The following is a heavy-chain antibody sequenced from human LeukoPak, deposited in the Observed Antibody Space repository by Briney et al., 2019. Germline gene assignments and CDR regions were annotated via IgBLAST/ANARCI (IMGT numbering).Heavy chain of an antibody. V-gene: IGHV4-34*01. J-gene: IGHJ5*02. Sequence: KPSETLSLTCAVYGGSFSGYYWSWIRQPPGKGLEWIGEINHSGSTNYNPSLKSRVTISVDTSKNQFSLKLSSATAADTAVYYCARDSRRITIFGVVIGNWFDPWGQGTLVTVSS. CDR1: GGSFSGYY. D-gene: IGHD3-3*01. CDR2: INHSGST. CDR3: ARDSRRITIFGVVIGNWFDP.